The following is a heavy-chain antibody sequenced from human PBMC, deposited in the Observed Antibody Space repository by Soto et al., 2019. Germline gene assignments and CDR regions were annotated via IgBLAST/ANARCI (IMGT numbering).Heavy chain of an antibody. CDR3: ARDGIGGTTLRGYLDY. D-gene: IGHD2-15*01. CDR2: ISLSGSDM. Sequence: GGSLRLSCAASGFTFSSYTMNWVRQAPGKGLEWVSYISLSGSDMYYAGSVKGRFTISRDNAKNSLSLQMNSLRAEDTAVYYCARDGIGGTTLRGYLDYWGQGNLVTVSS. CDR1: GFTFSSYT. J-gene: IGHJ4*02. V-gene: IGHV3-48*01.